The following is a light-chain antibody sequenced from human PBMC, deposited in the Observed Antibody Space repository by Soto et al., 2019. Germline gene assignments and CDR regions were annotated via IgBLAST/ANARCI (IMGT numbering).Light chain of an antibody. CDR3: QHYNSYSEA. V-gene: IGKV1-5*03. CDR2: KAS. Sequence: DIQMTQSTSTLYGSVGDRVTITCRASQTISSWLAWYQQKPGKAPKLLIYKASTLKSGVPSRFSGSGSGTEFTLTISSLQPDDFATYYCQHYNSYSEAFGQGTKVDNK. J-gene: IGKJ1*01. CDR1: QTISSW.